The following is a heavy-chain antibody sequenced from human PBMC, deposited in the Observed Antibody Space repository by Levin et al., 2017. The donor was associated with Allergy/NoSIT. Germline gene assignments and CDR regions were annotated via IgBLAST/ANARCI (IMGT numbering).Heavy chain of an antibody. V-gene: IGHV3-23*01. Sequence: RGESLKISCAASGFTFSSYAMSWVRQAPGKGLEWVSAISGSGGSTYYADSVKGRFTISRDNSKNTLYLQMNSLRAEDTAVYYCAKDAYYDILTGYIPVGYFDLWGRGTLVTVSS. CDR2: ISGSGGST. CDR3: AKDAYYDILTGYIPVGYFDL. D-gene: IGHD3-9*01. J-gene: IGHJ2*01. CDR1: GFTFSSYA.